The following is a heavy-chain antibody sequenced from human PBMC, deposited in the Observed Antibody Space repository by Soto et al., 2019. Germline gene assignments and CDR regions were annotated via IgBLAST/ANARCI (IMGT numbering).Heavy chain of an antibody. Sequence: EVQLLESGGGLVQPGGSLRLSCAASGFTFPTYALSWVRQAPGKGLEWVSTISGSGDSTYYADSVKGRFTISRDNSKNTVYLQMNSLRAEDTALYYCAKVTDDYWGQGTLVTVSS. CDR2: ISGSGDST. J-gene: IGHJ4*02. V-gene: IGHV3-23*01. CDR1: GFTFPTYA. CDR3: AKVTDDY.